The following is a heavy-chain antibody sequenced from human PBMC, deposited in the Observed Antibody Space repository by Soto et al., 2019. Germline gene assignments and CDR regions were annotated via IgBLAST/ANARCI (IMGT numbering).Heavy chain of an antibody. V-gene: IGHV4-59*01. Sequence: PSETLSLTCTVSGGSISSYYWSWIRQPPGKGLEWIGYIYYSGSTNYNPSLKSRVTMSVDTSKNQFSLKLSSVTAADTAVYYCARIVTGSYGYYYYYMDVWGKGTTVTVSS. CDR2: IYYSGST. CDR3: ARIVTGSYGYYYYYMDV. J-gene: IGHJ6*03. D-gene: IGHD5-18*01. CDR1: GGSISSYY.